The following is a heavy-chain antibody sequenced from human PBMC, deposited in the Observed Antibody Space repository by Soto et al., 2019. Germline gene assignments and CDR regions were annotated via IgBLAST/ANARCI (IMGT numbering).Heavy chain of an antibody. CDR3: ARGLWFGESYGYNWFDP. D-gene: IGHD3-10*01. CDR2: IYYSGST. Sequence: SETLSLTCTVSGGSISSISYYRGWIRQPPGKGLEWIGSIYYSGSTYYNPSLKSRVTISVDTSKNQFSLKLSSVTAADTAVYYCARGLWFGESYGYNWFDPWGQGTLVTVSS. J-gene: IGHJ5*02. V-gene: IGHV4-39*07. CDR1: GGSISSISYY.